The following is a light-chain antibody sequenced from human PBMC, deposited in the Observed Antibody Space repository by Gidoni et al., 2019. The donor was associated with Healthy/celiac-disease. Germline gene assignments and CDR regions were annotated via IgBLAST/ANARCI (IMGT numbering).Light chain of an antibody. CDR1: QSVSSSY. Sequence: EIVLTHSPGTLSLSPGERATLSCRASQSVSSSYLAWYQQKPGQAPRLHIYGASSRATGIPDRFSGSGSGTDFTLTISRLEPEDFAVYYCQQYGSAQTFXGXTKVEIK. CDR2: GAS. J-gene: IGKJ4*01. CDR3: QQYGSAQT. V-gene: IGKV3-20*01.